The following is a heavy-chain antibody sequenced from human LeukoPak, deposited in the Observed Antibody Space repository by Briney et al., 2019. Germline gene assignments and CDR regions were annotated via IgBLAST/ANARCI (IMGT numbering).Heavy chain of an antibody. V-gene: IGHV4-34*01. CDR2: INHSGST. CDR3: ARGDYGAYKGDRFHP. D-gene: IGHD4-17*01. J-gene: IGHJ5*02. Sequence: SETLSLTCVVSGGSFSGYYWSWIRQPPGKGLEWIAEINHSGSTNYNPSLQSRVTISVNTSKAQVSLKLNSMTPADTAVYFCARGDYGAYKGDRFHPWGQGTLVTVSS. CDR1: GGSFSGYY.